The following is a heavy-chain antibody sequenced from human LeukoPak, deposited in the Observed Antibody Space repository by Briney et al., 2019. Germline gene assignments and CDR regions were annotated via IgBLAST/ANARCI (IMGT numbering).Heavy chain of an antibody. D-gene: IGHD5-24*01. CDR3: ASMSWRDGYIPWVYAFDI. V-gene: IGHV3-21*01. CDR2: ISSSSSYI. J-gene: IGHJ3*02. CDR1: GFTFSSYS. Sequence: GGSLRLSCAASGFTFSSYSMNWVRQAPGKGLEWVSSISSSSSYIYYADSVKGRFTISRVNARNSLYLQMNSLRAEDTAVYYCASMSWRDGYIPWVYAFDIWGQGTMVTVSS.